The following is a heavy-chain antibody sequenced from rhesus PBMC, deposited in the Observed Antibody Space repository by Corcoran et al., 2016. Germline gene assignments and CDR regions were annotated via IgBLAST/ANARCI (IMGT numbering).Heavy chain of an antibody. CDR3: TRTTVAGARFDY. CDR2: IRGRAYGGTP. V-gene: IGHV3-184*01. Sequence: EVQLIESGGGLVQPGGSLRLSCAASGFTFSDPYIHWVRQAPGKGLAWVAFIRGRAYGGTPQYAASVEGRFTISRDDSKAIAYLQMNSLKIVDTAVYFCTRTTVAGARFDYWGQGVLVTVSS. J-gene: IGHJ4*01. D-gene: IGHD4-29*01. CDR1: GFTFSDPY.